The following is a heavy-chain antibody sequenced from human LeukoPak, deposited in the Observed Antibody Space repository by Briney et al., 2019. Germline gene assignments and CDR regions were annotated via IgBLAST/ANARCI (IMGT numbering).Heavy chain of an antibody. Sequence: EGSLRLSCAASGFTFSDYYMSWIRQAPGKGLEWVSYISSSGSTIYYADSVKGRFTISRDNAKNSLYLQMNSLRAEDTAVYYCATGYSSGWYFYFQHWGQGSLVSVSS. CDR1: GFTFSDYY. V-gene: IGHV3-11*04. D-gene: IGHD6-19*01. CDR2: ISSSGSTI. J-gene: IGHJ1*01. CDR3: ATGYSSGWYFYFQH.